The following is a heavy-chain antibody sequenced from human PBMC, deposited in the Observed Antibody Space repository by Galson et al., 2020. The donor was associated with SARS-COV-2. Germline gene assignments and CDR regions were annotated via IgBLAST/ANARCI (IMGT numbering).Heavy chain of an antibody. V-gene: IGHV4-61*02. CDR1: AGSISSSASQY. Sequence: SEILTRTCTVSAGSISSSASQYWCWIRQPAWKGLAWIGRIYLHGGTGHNPSLTRRVTISADTSKNQFSLKLTSVTAADTAVYYCARDHIRLGESVHPFDSWGQGTLVTVSS. CDR3: ARDHIRLGESVHPFDS. CDR2: IYLHGGT. J-gene: IGHJ4*02. D-gene: IGHD3-16*01.